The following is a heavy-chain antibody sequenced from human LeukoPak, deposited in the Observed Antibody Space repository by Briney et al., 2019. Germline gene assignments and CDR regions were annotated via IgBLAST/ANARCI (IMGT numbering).Heavy chain of an antibody. CDR2: IYHSGST. V-gene: IGHV4-4*02. CDR1: GGSLSSSNW. CDR3: ARDRPDGDGIDY. Sequence: SGTLSLTCAVSGGSLSSSNWWSWVRQPPGKGLEWIGEIYHSGSTNYNPSLKSRVTISADKSKNQFSLKLSSVTAADTAVYYCARDRPDGDGIDYWGQGTLVTVSS. J-gene: IGHJ4*02. D-gene: IGHD4-17*01.